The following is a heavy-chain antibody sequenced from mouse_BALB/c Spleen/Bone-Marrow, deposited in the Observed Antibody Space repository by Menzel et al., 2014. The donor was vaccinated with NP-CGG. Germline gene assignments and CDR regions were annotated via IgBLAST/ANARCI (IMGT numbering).Heavy chain of an antibody. D-gene: IGHD2-2*01. CDR3: ARWLPAMDY. J-gene: IGHJ4*01. CDR2: IYPGDGDT. V-gene: IGHV1-80*01. CDR1: GYALSSYW. Sequence: ESGAELVRPGSSVKISCKASGYALSSYWMSWVKQRPGQGLEWIGQIYPGDGDTNYNGKFKGKATLTADKSSSTAYMQLSSLTSEDSAVYFCARWLPAMDYWGQGTSVTVSS.